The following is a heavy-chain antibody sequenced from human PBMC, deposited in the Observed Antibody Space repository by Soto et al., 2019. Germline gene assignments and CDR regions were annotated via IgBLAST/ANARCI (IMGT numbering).Heavy chain of an antibody. CDR1: GYTFTSYG. CDR3: ARTRRILTNFFTWFDP. V-gene: IGHV1-18*01. Sequence: EASVKVSCKASGYTFTSYGISWVRQAPGQGLEWMGWISAYNGNTNYAQKLQGRVTMTTDTSTSTAYMELRSLRSDDTAVYYCARTRRILTNFFTWFDPWGQGTLVTVSS. J-gene: IGHJ5*02. D-gene: IGHD2-15*01. CDR2: ISAYNGNT.